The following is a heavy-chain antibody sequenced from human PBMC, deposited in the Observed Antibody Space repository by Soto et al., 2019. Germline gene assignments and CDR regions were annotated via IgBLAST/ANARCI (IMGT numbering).Heavy chain of an antibody. J-gene: IGHJ6*02. V-gene: IGHV4-4*02. CDR1: GGSISGGEW. D-gene: IGHD2-2*03. CDR2: IHHSGST. Sequence: SETLSLTCAVSGGSISGGEWWSWVRQPPGKGLEWIGEIHHSGSTGYNPSLKSRVTISVDKSKNQFSLKLSSVTAADTAVYYCARLNGYCISTNCHGYYGMDVCGQGTTVTSP. CDR3: ARLNGYCISTNCHGYYGMDV.